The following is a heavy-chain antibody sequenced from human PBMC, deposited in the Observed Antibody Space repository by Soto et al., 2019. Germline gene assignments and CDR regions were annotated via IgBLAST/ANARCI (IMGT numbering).Heavy chain of an antibody. CDR3: ARAIAAADPFDY. D-gene: IGHD6-13*01. J-gene: IGHJ4*02. Sequence: EVQLVESGGGLVQPGGSLRLSCAASGFRFSSYSMNWVRQAPGKGLEWVSSISSSSSYIYYADSVKGRFTISRDNAKNSLYLQMNSLRAEDTAVYYCARAIAAADPFDYWGQGTLVTVSS. CDR2: ISSSSSYI. V-gene: IGHV3-21*02. CDR1: GFRFSSYS.